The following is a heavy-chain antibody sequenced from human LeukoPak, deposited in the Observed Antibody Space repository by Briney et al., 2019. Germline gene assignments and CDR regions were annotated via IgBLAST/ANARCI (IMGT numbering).Heavy chain of an antibody. V-gene: IGHV1-18*04. CDR3: ARDRPDCGGDCYYYYYYGMDV. CDR1: GYRFTGFY. Sequence: ASVKVSCKTSGYRFTGFYIHWVRHAPGQGLEWMGWISAYNGNTNYAQKLQGRVTMTTDTSTSTAYMELRSLRSDDTAVYYCARDRPDCGGDCYYYYYYGMDVWGQGTTVTVSS. J-gene: IGHJ6*02. D-gene: IGHD2-21*02. CDR2: ISAYNGNT.